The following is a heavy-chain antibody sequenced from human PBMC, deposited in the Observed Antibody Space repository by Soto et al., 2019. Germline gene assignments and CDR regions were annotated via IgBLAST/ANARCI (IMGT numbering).Heavy chain of an antibody. CDR3: AKDPIYRKYGSDPHYFDY. Sequence: EVQLVESGGGLVQPGRSLRLSCAASGFTFDDYAMHWVRQAPGKGLEWVSGISWNTNRIGYADSVKGRFTISRDNAKNSXXLQMNSLRAEDTALYYCAKDPIYRKYGSDPHYFDYWGQGTLVTVSS. CDR2: ISWNTNRI. CDR1: GFTFDDYA. D-gene: IGHD3-10*01. V-gene: IGHV3-9*01. J-gene: IGHJ4*02.